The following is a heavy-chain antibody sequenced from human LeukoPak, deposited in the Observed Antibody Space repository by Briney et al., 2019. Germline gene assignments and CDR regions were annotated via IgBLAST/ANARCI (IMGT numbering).Heavy chain of an antibody. CDR3: ARGDPGIVGATGGDY. Sequence: GGSLRLSCAASGFTFSSYSMNWVRQAPGKGLEWVSYISSSSSTTYYADSVKGRFTISRDNAKNSLYLQMNSLRAEDTAVYYCARGDPGIVGATGGDYWGQGTLVTVSS. D-gene: IGHD1-26*01. CDR2: ISSSSSTT. J-gene: IGHJ4*02. CDR1: GFTFSSYS. V-gene: IGHV3-48*04.